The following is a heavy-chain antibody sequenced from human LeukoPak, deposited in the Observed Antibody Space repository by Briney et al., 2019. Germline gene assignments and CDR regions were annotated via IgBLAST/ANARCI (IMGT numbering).Heavy chain of an antibody. Sequence: GGSLRLSCAASGFTFSSYSMNWVRQAPGKGLEWVSSISSSSSNIYYADSVKGRFTISRDNAKNSLYLQMNSLRAEDTAVYYXXREYGDYYLGYYYYMDVWGKGTTVTVSS. CDR3: XREYGDYYLGYYYYMDV. CDR1: GFTFSSYS. CDR2: ISSSSSNI. V-gene: IGHV3-21*01. D-gene: IGHD4-17*01. J-gene: IGHJ6*03.